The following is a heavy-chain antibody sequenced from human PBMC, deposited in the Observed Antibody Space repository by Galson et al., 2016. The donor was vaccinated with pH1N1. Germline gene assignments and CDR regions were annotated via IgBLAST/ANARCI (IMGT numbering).Heavy chain of an antibody. V-gene: IGHV3-7*01. CDR1: KFTFSQYW. J-gene: IGHJ4*02. CDR3: ARSLQYYDPYYLDY. Sequence: SLRLSCAASKFTFSQYWMSWVRQAPGKGLEWVANIKLDGTKKYYVDSVRGRFTISRDNAKNSLFLQMDSLRAEGTAVYYCARSLQYYDPYYLDYWGQGTLVTVSS. CDR2: IKLDGTKK. D-gene: IGHD3-22*01.